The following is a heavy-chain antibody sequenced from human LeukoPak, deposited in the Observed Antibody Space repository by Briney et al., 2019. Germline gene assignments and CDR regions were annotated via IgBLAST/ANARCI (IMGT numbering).Heavy chain of an antibody. Sequence: SQTLSLTCAISGDSVSSNNAAWNWIRQSPSRGLEWLGRTYYRSKWYNDYAVSVKSRITINPDTSKSQFSLLLNSVIPEDTAVYYCARYGASYSHPYFDYWDQGTLVTVSS. CDR2: TYYRSKWYN. CDR3: ARYGASYSHPYFDY. J-gene: IGHJ4*02. V-gene: IGHV6-1*01. CDR1: GDSVSSNNAA. D-gene: IGHD1-26*01.